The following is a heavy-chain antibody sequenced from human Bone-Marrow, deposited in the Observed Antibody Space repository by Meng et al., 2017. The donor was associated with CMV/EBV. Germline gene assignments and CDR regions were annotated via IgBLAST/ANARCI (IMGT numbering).Heavy chain of an antibody. Sequence: GESLKISCAASGFTFSSYSMNWVRQAPGKGLEWVSYISSSSSTIYYADSVKGRFIISRDNAKNSLYLQMNSLRAEDTAVYYCARDEYDSSGLFDYWGQGTLVTVSS. CDR3: ARDEYDSSGLFDY. CDR1: GFTFSSYS. V-gene: IGHV3-48*04. CDR2: ISSSSSTI. J-gene: IGHJ4*02. D-gene: IGHD3-22*01.